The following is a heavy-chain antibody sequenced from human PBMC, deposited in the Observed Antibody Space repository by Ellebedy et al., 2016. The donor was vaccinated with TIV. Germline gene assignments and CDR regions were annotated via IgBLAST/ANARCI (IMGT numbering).Heavy chain of an antibody. V-gene: IGHV4-4*07. CDR1: GGSINSYY. Sequence: MPGGSLRLSCNVSGGSINSYYWRWIRQPAGKSLEWIVHIYSSGSTMYNPSLRSRVTMSVDTSKNQFSLKLRSVTAADTAIYYCARESSGNFFYWGQGILVTVSS. CDR3: ARESSGNFFY. D-gene: IGHD6-19*01. CDR2: IYSSGST. J-gene: IGHJ4*02.